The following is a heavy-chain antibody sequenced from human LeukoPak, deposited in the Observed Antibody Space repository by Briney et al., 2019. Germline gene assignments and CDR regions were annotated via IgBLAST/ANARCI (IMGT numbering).Heavy chain of an antibody. Sequence: GGSLRLSCAASGFTFSSYAMSWVRQAPGKGLEWVSAISSSGGRTYYADSVRGRFTISRDNAKNSLYLQMNSLRAEDTAVYYRARGSYDFWSWGQGTLVTVSS. CDR3: ARGSYDFWS. CDR2: ISSSGGRT. CDR1: GFTFSSYA. D-gene: IGHD3-3*01. V-gene: IGHV3-23*01. J-gene: IGHJ4*02.